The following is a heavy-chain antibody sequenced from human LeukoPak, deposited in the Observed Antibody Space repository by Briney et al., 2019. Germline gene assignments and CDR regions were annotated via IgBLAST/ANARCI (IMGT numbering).Heavy chain of an antibody. CDR3: ARGYCSGGSCYSSFDY. V-gene: IGHV1-18*04. Sequence: ASVKVSCKASGYTFTGYYMHWVRQAPGQGLEWMGWISAYNGNTNYAQKLQGRVTMTTDTSTSTAYMELRSLRSDDTAVYYCARGYCSGGSCYSSFDYWGQGTLVTVSS. CDR1: GYTFTGYY. D-gene: IGHD2-15*01. J-gene: IGHJ4*02. CDR2: ISAYNGNT.